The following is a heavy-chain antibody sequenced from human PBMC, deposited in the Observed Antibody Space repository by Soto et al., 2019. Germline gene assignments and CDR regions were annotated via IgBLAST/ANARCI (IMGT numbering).Heavy chain of an antibody. CDR3: ARGRLVLLWFGELESPPAFQH. D-gene: IGHD3-10*01. Sequence: PSETLSLTCTVSGGSISSNFYYWGWIRQPPGKGLQWFGNIYYRGSTNYNPSLKSRVTISVDTSKNQFSLKLSSVTAADTAVYYCARGRLVLLWFGELESPPAFQHWGQGTLVTVSS. V-gene: IGHV4-39*07. CDR1: GGSISSNFYY. CDR2: IYYRGST. J-gene: IGHJ1*01.